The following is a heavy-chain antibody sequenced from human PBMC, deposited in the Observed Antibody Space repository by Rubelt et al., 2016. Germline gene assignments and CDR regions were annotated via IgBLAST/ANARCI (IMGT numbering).Heavy chain of an antibody. Sequence: QVQLVQSGPEVKKPGASVKVSCKASGYTFTNYGISWVRQAPGQGLEWVGWISVYNGHTNYAQKLQGRVTMTTDTYTTTASKELKNLRSDDTAMYYCARRVTSGWHQNDCWGQGTRVTVSS. V-gene: IGHV1-18*01. CDR1: GYTFTNYG. CDR3: ARRVTSGWHQNDC. J-gene: IGHJ4*02. D-gene: IGHD6-19*01. CDR2: ISVYNGHT.